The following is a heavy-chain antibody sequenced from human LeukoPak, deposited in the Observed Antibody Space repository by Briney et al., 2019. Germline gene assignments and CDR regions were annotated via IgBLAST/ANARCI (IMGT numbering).Heavy chain of an antibody. Sequence: GGSLRLSCAASGFTFSDYYMSWIRQAPGKGLEWVAFIRFDGSDEHYADSVKGRFTISRDNSKNTLYLQMNSLRAEDTAVYYCAKDRRGSCNAGSCYCCDYWGRGALVTVSS. CDR1: GFTFSDYY. J-gene: IGHJ4*02. D-gene: IGHD2-15*01. CDR2: IRFDGSDE. CDR3: AKDRRGSCNAGSCYCCDY. V-gene: IGHV3-30*02.